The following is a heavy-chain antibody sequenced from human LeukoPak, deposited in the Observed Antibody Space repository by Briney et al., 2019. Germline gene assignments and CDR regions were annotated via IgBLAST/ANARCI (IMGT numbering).Heavy chain of an antibody. CDR3: ARVGYTNSFGYYYYYMGV. D-gene: IGHD4-11*01. CDR2: ISGSGTYI. Sequence: KPGGSLRLSCAASGFTFSSYSMNWVRQAPGKGLEWVSSISGSGTYIYYADSVQGRFTISRDNAKNSLYLQMNSLRAEDTAVYYCARVGYTNSFGYYYYYMGVWAKGTMVTVSS. CDR1: GFTFSSYS. J-gene: IGHJ6*03. V-gene: IGHV3-21*01.